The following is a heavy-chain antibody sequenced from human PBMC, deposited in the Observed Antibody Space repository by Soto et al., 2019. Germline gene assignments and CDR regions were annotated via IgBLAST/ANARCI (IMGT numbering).Heavy chain of an antibody. V-gene: IGHV3-33*01. CDR3: VRAAGYSGNDYVYYYGMDV. CDR1: GFTFSSYG. D-gene: IGHD5-12*01. CDR2: VWYDGGNK. Sequence: QVQLVESGGGVVQPGRSLRLSCAASGFTFSSYGMHWVRQAPGKGLEWVALVWYDGGNKYYAYSVKGRFTISRDNSKNTLYLQMNSLRDEDTPVYYCVRAAGYSGNDYVYYYGMDVWGQGTTVTVSS. J-gene: IGHJ6*02.